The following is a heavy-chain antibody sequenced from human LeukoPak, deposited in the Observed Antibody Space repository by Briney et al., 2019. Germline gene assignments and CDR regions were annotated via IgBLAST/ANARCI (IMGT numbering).Heavy chain of an antibody. J-gene: IGHJ4*02. CDR3: ASLYYYDSSGYYCPDY. CDR1: GFTFSSYW. CDR2: INSDGSST. V-gene: IGHV3-74*01. D-gene: IGHD3-22*01. Sequence: GGSLRLSCAASGFTFSSYWMHWVRQAPGKGLVWVSRINSDGSSTSYADSVKGRFTISRDNAKNTLYLQMNSLRAEDTAVYYCASLYYYDSSGYYCPDYWGQGTLVTVSS.